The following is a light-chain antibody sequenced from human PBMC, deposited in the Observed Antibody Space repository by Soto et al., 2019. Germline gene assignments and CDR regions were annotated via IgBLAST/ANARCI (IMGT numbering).Light chain of an antibody. CDR1: QSVSSY. CDR3: QLEST. Sequence: EIVLRQSPATLSLSPGERATLSCRASQSVSSYLAWYQQKPGQATRLLIYDTFNRAAGIPARFSGSGSGTDFPLPISSLLPADFAVYYCQLESTFGPGTRVDFK. J-gene: IGKJ3*01. V-gene: IGKV3-11*01. CDR2: DTF.